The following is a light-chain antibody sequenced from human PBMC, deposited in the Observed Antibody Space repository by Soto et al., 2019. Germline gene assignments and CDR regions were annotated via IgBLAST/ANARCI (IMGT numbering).Light chain of an antibody. CDR2: DVT. Sequence: QSALTQPASVSGSPGQSITISCTGTSSDVGAYNFVSWYQQHPGKVPKLMIYDVTYRPSGVSNLFSGSKSGNTASLTVSGLQAEDEADYYCSSYTTRSTQVFGGGTKLTVL. CDR3: SSYTTRSTQV. J-gene: IGLJ2*01. V-gene: IGLV2-14*01. CDR1: SSDVGAYNF.